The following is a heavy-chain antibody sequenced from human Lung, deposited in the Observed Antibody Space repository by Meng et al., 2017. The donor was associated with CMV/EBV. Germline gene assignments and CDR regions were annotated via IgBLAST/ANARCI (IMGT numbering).Heavy chain of an antibody. CDR2: ISSSGSTI. D-gene: IGHD3-10*01. J-gene: IGHJ6*02. Sequence: LXCAASGFTFSSYEMNWVRQAPGKGLEWVSYISSSGSTIYYADSVKGRFTISRDNAKNSLYLQMNSLRAEDTAVYYCARAGITMVRGVMVDYYGMDVWGQGTTVTVSS. CDR3: ARAGITMVRGVMVDYYGMDV. CDR1: GFTFSSYE. V-gene: IGHV3-48*03.